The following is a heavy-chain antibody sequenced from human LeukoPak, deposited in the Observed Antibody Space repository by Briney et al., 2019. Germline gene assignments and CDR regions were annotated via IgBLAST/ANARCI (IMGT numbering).Heavy chain of an antibody. D-gene: IGHD1-14*01. Sequence: SETLSLTCAVYGGSFSGYYWSWIRQPPGKGLEWIGEINHSGSTNYNPSLKSRATISVDTSKNQFSLKLSSVTAADTAVYYCARQTGRTRPSLWGQGTLVTVSS. CDR3: ARQTGRTRPSL. CDR1: GGSFSGYY. CDR2: INHSGST. J-gene: IGHJ4*02. V-gene: IGHV4-34*01.